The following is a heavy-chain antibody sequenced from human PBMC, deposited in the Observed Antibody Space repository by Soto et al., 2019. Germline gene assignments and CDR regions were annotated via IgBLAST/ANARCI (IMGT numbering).Heavy chain of an antibody. V-gene: IGHV1-18*01. J-gene: IGHJ6*02. Sequence: ASVKVSFKASGYTFTSYGISWLRQAPGQGLEWMGWISAYNGNTNYAQKLQGRVTMTTDTSTSTAYMELRSLRSDDTAVYYCARDSRVPLTIFGVANVYGMDVWGQGTTVTVSS. CDR2: ISAYNGNT. CDR1: GYTFTSYG. CDR3: ARDSRVPLTIFGVANVYGMDV. D-gene: IGHD3-3*01.